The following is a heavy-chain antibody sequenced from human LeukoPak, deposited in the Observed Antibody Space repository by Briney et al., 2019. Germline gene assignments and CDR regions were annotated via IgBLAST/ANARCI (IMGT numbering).Heavy chain of an antibody. J-gene: IGHJ4*02. CDR1: GYTFTGYY. V-gene: IGHV1-2*02. CDR2: INPTSGGT. Sequence: ASVKVSCKAAGYTFTGYYMHWVRQAPGQGLEWMGWINPTSGGTNYEQKFQGRVAMTRDTSISTAYMELSRLRSDDTAVYYCARDGGSSSSGVDYWGQGTLVTVSS. CDR3: ARDGGSSSSGVDY. D-gene: IGHD6-6*01.